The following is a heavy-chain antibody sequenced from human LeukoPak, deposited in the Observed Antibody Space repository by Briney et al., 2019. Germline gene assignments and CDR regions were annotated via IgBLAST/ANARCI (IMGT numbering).Heavy chain of an antibody. CDR3: ASTHYYDSSGYYYRSFDY. Sequence: SETLSLTCAVYGGSFSGYYWSWIRQPPGKGLEWIGEINHSGSTNYNPSLKSRVTISVDTSKNQFSLKLSSVTAADTAVYCCASTHYYDSSGYYYRSFDYWGQGTLVTVSS. D-gene: IGHD3-22*01. CDR1: GGSFSGYY. J-gene: IGHJ4*02. V-gene: IGHV4-34*01. CDR2: INHSGST.